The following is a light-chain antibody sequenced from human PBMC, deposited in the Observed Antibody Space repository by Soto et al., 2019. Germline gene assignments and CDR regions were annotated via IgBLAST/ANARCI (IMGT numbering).Light chain of an antibody. J-gene: IGKJ1*01. CDR2: DAS. CDR3: LQYDSYSWT. Sequence: DIQMTQSPSTLSPSVGDGVTITCRASRSISDWVAWYQQKPGKAPKLLIFDASSLKSGVPSRFSGSGSGTEFTLTISSLQPDDVATYYCLQYDSYSWTFGQGTKVDIK. V-gene: IGKV1-5*01. CDR1: RSISDW.